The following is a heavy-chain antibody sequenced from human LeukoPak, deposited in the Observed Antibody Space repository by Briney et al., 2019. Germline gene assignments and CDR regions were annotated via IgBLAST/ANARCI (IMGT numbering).Heavy chain of an antibody. V-gene: IGHV1-46*01. D-gene: IGHD5-18*01. CDR1: GYTFTSYY. Sequence: ASVKVSCMASGYTFTSYYMHRVRQDPGQGVEWMGIINTSGGSTSYAQKFQGRVTMTRDASTNTVYMELSSLRSEDTAVYYCARDKDTAMAFLDYWGQGTLVTVSS. J-gene: IGHJ4*02. CDR3: ARDKDTAMAFLDY. CDR2: INTSGGST.